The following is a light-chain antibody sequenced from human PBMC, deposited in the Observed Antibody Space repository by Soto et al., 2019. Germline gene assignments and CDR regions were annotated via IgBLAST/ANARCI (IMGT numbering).Light chain of an antibody. V-gene: IGKV3D-20*01. CDR1: QSINSNY. CDR2: DTS. CDR3: QQYGSSPT. J-gene: IGKJ5*01. Sequence: EIVLTQSPATLSLSPGERATLSCGASQSINSNYLAWYQQKPGLAPRLVIYDTSRRAPGIPDRLTGSGSGTDFTLTISRLEPEDSAIYYCQQYGSSPTFGQG.